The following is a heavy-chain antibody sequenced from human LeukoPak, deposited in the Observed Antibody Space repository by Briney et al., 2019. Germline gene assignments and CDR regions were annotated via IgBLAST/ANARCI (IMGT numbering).Heavy chain of an antibody. CDR2: ISRTTGTT. J-gene: IGHJ4*02. V-gene: IGHV3-23*01. CDR1: GFTFSDNA. CDR3: AKGSHFAN. Sequence: GRSLRLSCAASGFTFSDNAMSWVRQVPGKGLEWVSTISRTTGTTYYADSVKGRFTISRDNSKNTVSLQVNSLRAEDTAVYYCAKGSHFANCGQGTLVTVSS.